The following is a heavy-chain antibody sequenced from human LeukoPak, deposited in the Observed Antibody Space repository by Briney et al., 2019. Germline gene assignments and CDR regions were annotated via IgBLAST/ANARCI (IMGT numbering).Heavy chain of an antibody. J-gene: IGHJ5*02. V-gene: IGHV1-2*02. D-gene: IGHD2-15*01. CDR3: ATAGHCSGGSCSDWFDP. CDR1: GSTFTDNY. CDR2: ISPNSGGI. Sequence: ALVKVSCKASGSTFTDNYIHWVRQAPGQGLEWMGWISPNSGGINYARKFQGRVTMTRDTSIGTAYMELSSLRSDDTAVYYCATAGHCSGGSCSDWFDPWGQGTLVTVSS.